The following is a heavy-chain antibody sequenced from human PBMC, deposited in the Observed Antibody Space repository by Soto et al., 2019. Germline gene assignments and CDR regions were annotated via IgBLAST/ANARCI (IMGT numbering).Heavy chain of an antibody. D-gene: IGHD3-3*01. Sequence: PGGSLGLSCAASGFTFSHQYMDWVRQAPGKGLEWVGRSRNKASGYTTEYAASVKGRFTISRDDSRNSLYLQMNNLKTEDTAVYYCARSGSDYFDYWGQGTLVTVSS. CDR1: GFTFSHQY. V-gene: IGHV3-72*01. J-gene: IGHJ4*02. CDR2: SRNKASGYTT. CDR3: ARSGSDYFDY.